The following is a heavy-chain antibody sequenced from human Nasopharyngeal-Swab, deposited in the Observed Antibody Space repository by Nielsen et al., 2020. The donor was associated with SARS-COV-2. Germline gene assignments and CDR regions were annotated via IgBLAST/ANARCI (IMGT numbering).Heavy chain of an antibody. CDR2: IIPIFGTA. Sequence: SVKVSCKASGGTFSSYAISWVRQAPGQGLEWMGGIIPIFGTANYAQKFQGRVTITADKSTSTAYMELSSLRSEDTAVYYCASTPNYYDSSGYYFDYWGQGTLVTVSS. CDR1: GGTFSSYA. CDR3: ASTPNYYDSSGYYFDY. J-gene: IGHJ4*02. D-gene: IGHD3-22*01. V-gene: IGHV1-69*06.